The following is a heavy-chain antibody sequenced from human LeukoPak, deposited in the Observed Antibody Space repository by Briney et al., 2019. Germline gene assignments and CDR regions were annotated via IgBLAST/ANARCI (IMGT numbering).Heavy chain of an antibody. CDR3: ARVGKSYYYYMDV. J-gene: IGHJ6*03. Sequence: KPSETLSLTCTVSGGSISSYYWSWIRQPAGKGLEWIGRIYTSGSTNYNPSLKGRATMSVDTSKNQFSLKLSSVTAADTAVYYCARVGKSYYYYMDVWGKGTKVAVSS. CDR1: GGSISSYY. D-gene: IGHD1-1*01. CDR2: IYTSGST. V-gene: IGHV4-4*07.